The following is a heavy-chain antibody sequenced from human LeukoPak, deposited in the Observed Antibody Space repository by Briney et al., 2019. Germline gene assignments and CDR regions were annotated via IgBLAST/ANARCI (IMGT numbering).Heavy chain of an antibody. CDR3: AKDTEFGEPYHGMDV. D-gene: IGHD3-10*01. CDR2: ISWNGGSL. CDR1: GFSLDDHA. Sequence: PGGSLRLSCAVSGFSLDDHAMHWVRQALGKGLEWVSGISWNGGSLDYADSVKGRFIISRDNAKKSLYLQMNSLRPEDTAVYYCAKDTEFGEPYHGMDVWGQGTTVTVSS. V-gene: IGHV3-9*01. J-gene: IGHJ6*02.